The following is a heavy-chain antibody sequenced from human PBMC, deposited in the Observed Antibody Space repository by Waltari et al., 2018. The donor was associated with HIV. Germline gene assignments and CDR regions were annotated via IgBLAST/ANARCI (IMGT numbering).Heavy chain of an antibody. CDR2: ISWRSGRK. CDR3: AKDPGTTTVTTLCDS. V-gene: IGHV3-9*01. D-gene: IGHD4-17*01. CDR1: GFTFDKYA. J-gene: IGHJ4*02. Sequence: EVQLVESGGRLVQPGRSLRLSCAASGFTFDKYAMHWVRHAQGKGLEWFSGISWRSGRKGYVDAVKGRFTMSRENAKNRLYLQMNSLRVEDTALYYCAKDPGTTTVTTLCDSWGQGTLVTVSS.